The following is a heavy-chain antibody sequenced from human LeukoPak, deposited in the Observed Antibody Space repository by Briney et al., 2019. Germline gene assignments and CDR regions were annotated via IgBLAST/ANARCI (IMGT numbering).Heavy chain of an antibody. CDR1: GDSISNDHW. Sequence: SETLSLTCAVSGDSISNDHWWSWVRQPPGKGLEWIGEIHHSGSTTYNPSLKSRVTISVDRSKNQFSLELRSVAAADTAIYYCASNGHYSIDHWGRGSLVTVSS. CDR2: IHHSGST. J-gene: IGHJ4*01. V-gene: IGHV4-4*02. CDR3: ASNGHYSIDH. D-gene: IGHD3-3*01.